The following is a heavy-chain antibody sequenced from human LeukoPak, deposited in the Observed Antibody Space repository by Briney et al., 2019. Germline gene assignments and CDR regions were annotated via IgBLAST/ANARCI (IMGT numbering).Heavy chain of an antibody. D-gene: IGHD2-2*01. J-gene: IGHJ4*02. CDR3: ARLGQLQNY. Sequence: PSETLSLTCTVSGGSISSYYWSWVRQPPGKGLGWVGYISYSGSTKYNPSLESRVTISVDTSKTQFSLNLSSVTAADTAVYYCARLGQLQNYWGQGTLVTVSS. V-gene: IGHV4-59*08. CDR2: ISYSGST. CDR1: GGSISSYY.